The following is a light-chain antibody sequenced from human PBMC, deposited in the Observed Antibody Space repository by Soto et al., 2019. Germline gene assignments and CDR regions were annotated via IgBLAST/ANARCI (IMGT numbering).Light chain of an antibody. CDR2: WAS. Sequence: DIVMTQSPDSLAVALGETATINCKSSQTILYNSNNMNYLSWYQQKGGQPPKLLIYWASTRDSGVPDRFSGSGSGTDFTLTISSLQAEDVAVYYCQQYFSTPYAFGQGTKLEIK. V-gene: IGKV4-1*01. CDR3: QQYFSTPYA. CDR1: QTILYNSNNMNY. J-gene: IGKJ2*01.